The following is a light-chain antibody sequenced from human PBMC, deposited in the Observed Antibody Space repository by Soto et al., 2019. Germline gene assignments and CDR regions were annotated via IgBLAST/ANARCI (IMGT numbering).Light chain of an antibody. V-gene: IGKV1-5*03. J-gene: IGKJ1*01. CDR3: QHYNDYSWT. Sequence: DIHMTQSPSTLSASVGDRVTITCRASQSISLWEAWYQQKPGRAPNLLIYKTSSLETGVPSRFSGSGSGTEFTLTISSLQPDDFATYYCQHYNDYSWTFGQGTKVEVK. CDR1: QSISLW. CDR2: KTS.